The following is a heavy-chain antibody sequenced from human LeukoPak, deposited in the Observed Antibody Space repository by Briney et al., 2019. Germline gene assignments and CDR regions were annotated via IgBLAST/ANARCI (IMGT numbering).Heavy chain of an antibody. CDR1: GGSISSYY. Sequence: PSGTLSLTCTVSGGSISSYYWSWIRQPPGKGLEWIGYIYYSGSTNYNPSLKSRVTISVDTSKNQFSLKLSSVTAADTAVYYCARHGGGYDWNYYYYGMDVWGRGTTVTVSS. CDR3: ARHGGGYDWNYYYYGMDV. V-gene: IGHV4-59*08. J-gene: IGHJ6*02. D-gene: IGHD5-12*01. CDR2: IYYSGST.